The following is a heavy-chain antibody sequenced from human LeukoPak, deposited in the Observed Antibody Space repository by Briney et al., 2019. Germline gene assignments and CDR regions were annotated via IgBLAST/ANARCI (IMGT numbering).Heavy chain of an antibody. Sequence: GESLKISCKGSGYSFTSYWIGWVRQMPGKGLEWMGIIYPGDSDTRYSPSFQGRVTISADKSISTAYLQWSSLKASDTAMYYCARPPRQTIAAADPPDYWGQGTLVTVSS. J-gene: IGHJ4*02. CDR2: IYPGDSDT. CDR1: GYSFTSYW. D-gene: IGHD6-13*01. V-gene: IGHV5-51*01. CDR3: ARPPRQTIAAADPPDY.